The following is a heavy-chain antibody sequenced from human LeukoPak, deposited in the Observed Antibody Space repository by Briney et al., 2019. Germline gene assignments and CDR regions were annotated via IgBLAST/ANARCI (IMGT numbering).Heavy chain of an antibody. Sequence: SETLSLTCTVSGGSISSYYWSWIRQPPGKGLEWIGYTYYSGSTNYNPSLKSRVTISVDTSKNQFSLKLSSVTAADTAVYYCARDHSSSWYRGSGNWFDPWGQGTLVTVSS. V-gene: IGHV4-59*01. CDR3: ARDHSSSWYRGSGNWFDP. D-gene: IGHD6-13*01. J-gene: IGHJ5*02. CDR2: TYYSGST. CDR1: GGSISSYY.